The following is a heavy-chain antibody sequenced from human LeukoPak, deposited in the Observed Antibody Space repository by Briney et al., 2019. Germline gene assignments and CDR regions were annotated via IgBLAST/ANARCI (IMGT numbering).Heavy chain of an antibody. CDR1: GFTFSSYA. Sequence: GGSLRLSCAASGFTFSSYAMSWVRQAPGKGLEWVSAISGSVGSTYYADSVKGRFTISRDNSKNTLYLQMNSLRAEDTAVYYCAKGTYSGYDVDYWGQGTLVTVSS. J-gene: IGHJ4*02. V-gene: IGHV3-23*01. D-gene: IGHD5-12*01. CDR3: AKGTYSGYDVDY. CDR2: ISGSVGST.